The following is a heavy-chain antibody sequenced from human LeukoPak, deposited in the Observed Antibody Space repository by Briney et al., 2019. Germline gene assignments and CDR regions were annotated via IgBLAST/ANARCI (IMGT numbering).Heavy chain of an antibody. J-gene: IGHJ6*02. V-gene: IGHV3-33*01. CDR1: GFTFRSYG. D-gene: IGHD4-11*01. CDR2: IWYDGSHT. CDR3: ARPLYSTSLFYAMDV. Sequence: GGSLRLSCAASGFTFRSYGMHWVRQAPGKGLEWVAVIWYDGSHTDYADSVKGRFTVSRDNSKNTLYLQMNSLRAGDTAVYYCARPLYSTSLFYAMDVWGQGTTVTVSS.